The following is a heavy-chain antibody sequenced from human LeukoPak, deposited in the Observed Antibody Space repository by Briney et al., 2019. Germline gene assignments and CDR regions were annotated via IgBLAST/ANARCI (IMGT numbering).Heavy chain of an antibody. CDR2: ISWNGLNI. CDR3: VKEGKDAFDI. CDR1: GFTVSSNY. J-gene: IGHJ3*02. V-gene: IGHV3-20*04. D-gene: IGHD3-10*01. Sequence: GGSLRLSCAASGFTVSSNYMSWVRQAPGKGLEWVSGISWNGLNIGYADSVKGRFTISRDNAKNSLFLQMNSLRAEDTALYYCVKEGKDAFDIWGQGTKVTVSS.